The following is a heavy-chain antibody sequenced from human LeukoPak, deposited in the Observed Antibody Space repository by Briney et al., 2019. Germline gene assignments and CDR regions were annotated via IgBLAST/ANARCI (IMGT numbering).Heavy chain of an antibody. V-gene: IGHV5-51*01. CDR1: GYSFTSYW. Sequence: GESLKISCKGSGYSFTSYWIGWVRQMPGKGLEWMGIIYPGDSDTRYSPSFQGQVTISADKSISTAYLQWSSLKASDTAMYYCARIYYDSSGPTVHTVSYYFDYWGQGTLVTVSS. J-gene: IGHJ4*02. D-gene: IGHD3-22*01. CDR3: ARIYYDSSGPTVHTVSYYFDY. CDR2: IYPGDSDT.